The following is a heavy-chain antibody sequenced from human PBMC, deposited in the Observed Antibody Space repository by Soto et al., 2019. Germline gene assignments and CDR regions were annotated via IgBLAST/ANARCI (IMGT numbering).Heavy chain of an antibody. V-gene: IGHV3-11*01. J-gene: IGHJ6*02. D-gene: IGHD3-16*01. CDR3: ARGGGYGGQSYYGMDV. CDR2: ITSSGRTI. Sequence: PGGSLRLSYAQSGVTFSDYYMSWIRQAPGKGLEWVSYITSSGRTIFYADSVKGRFTISRDNAKNSLYLQMNSLRAEDTAVYYCARGGGYGGQSYYGMDVWGQGTTVPVSS. CDR1: GVTFSDYY.